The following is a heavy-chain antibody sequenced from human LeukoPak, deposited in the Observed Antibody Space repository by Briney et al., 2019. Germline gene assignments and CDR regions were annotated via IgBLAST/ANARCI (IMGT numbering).Heavy chain of an antibody. CDR1: GFTFSSYA. V-gene: IGHV3-23*01. CDR2: ISGSGSNT. J-gene: IGHJ5*02. Sequence: PGGSLRLSCAASGFTFSSYALSWVRQPPGKGLEWVSSISGSGSNTYYADSVKGRLTISIDNSKNTLYLQMNTLRAEDTAVYYCAKVFRCTTCYDTLWLDPWGQGTLVTVSS. CDR3: AKVFRCTTCYDTLWLDP. D-gene: IGHD2-2*01.